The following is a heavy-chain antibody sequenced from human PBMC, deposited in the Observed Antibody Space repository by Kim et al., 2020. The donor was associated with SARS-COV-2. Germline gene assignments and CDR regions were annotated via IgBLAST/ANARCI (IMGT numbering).Heavy chain of an antibody. CDR3: ARDGKYYYGSSGYYYIY. J-gene: IGHJ4*02. CDR1: GYTFTAYY. Sequence: ASVKVSCKASGYTFTAYYMHWVRQAPGQGLEWMGWINPNSGGANYAQKFQGRVTMTRDTSIRTAYMELSRLRSDDTAVYFCARDGKYYYGSSGYYYIYWGQGTLVTVSS. CDR2: INPNSGGA. V-gene: IGHV1-2*02. D-gene: IGHD3-22*01.